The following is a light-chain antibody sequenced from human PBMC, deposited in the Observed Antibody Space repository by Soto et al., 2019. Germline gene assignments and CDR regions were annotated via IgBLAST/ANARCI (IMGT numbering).Light chain of an antibody. Sequence: QLVLTQSPSASASLGASVKLTCTLSSGHSSYAIAWHQQQPEKGPRYLMKLNNDGSHSKGDGIPDRFSGSSSGAERYLTTSSLQSEDEADYYCQTWGTGIWVFGGGTKLTVL. CDR2: LNNDGSH. CDR3: QTWGTGIWV. V-gene: IGLV4-69*01. CDR1: SGHSSYA. J-gene: IGLJ3*02.